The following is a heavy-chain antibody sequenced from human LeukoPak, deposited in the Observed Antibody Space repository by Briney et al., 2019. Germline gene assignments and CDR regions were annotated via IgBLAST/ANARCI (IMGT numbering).Heavy chain of an antibody. Sequence: PGGSLRHSCAASGYTFSNYNMNWVRQAPGKGLEWVSCISGSSRYIYYADSAKGRFTISRDNTKNSLFLQMNSLRAEDTAVYYCAREIGGDSRSWSCFDPWGQGTLVTVSS. CDR1: GYTFSNYN. D-gene: IGHD6-13*01. V-gene: IGHV3-21*06. CDR3: AREIGGDSRSWSCFDP. CDR2: ISGSSRYI. J-gene: IGHJ5*02.